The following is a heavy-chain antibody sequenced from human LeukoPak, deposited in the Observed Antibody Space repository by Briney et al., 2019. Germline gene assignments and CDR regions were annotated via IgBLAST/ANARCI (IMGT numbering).Heavy chain of an antibody. CDR3: ARDEAGEPISRIAAAGTKVFDY. CDR2: ISAYNGNT. V-gene: IGHV1-18*01. CDR1: GYTFTSYG. Sequence: GASVKVSCKASGYTFTSYGISWVRQAPGQGLEWMGWISAYNGNTNYAQKLQGRVTMTTDTSTSTAYMELRSLRSDDTAVYYCARDEAGEPISRIAAAGTKVFDYWGQGTLVTVSS. D-gene: IGHD6-13*01. J-gene: IGHJ4*02.